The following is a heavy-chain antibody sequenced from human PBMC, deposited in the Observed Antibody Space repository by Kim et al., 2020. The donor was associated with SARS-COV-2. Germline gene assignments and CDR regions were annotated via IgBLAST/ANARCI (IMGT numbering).Heavy chain of an antibody. D-gene: IGHD3-10*01. CDR3: ARDPDYGSGSYYRGDV. V-gene: IGHV3-66*02. Sequence: GGSLRLSCAASGFTVSSNYMSWVRQAPGKGLEWVSVIYSGGSTYYADSVKGRFTISRDNSKNTLYLQMNSLRAEDTAVYYCARDPDYGSGSYYRGDVWGQGTTVTVSS. CDR2: IYSGGST. J-gene: IGHJ6*02. CDR1: GFTVSSNY.